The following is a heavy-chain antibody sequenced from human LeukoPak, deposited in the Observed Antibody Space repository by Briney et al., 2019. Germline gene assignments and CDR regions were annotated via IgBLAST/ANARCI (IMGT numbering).Heavy chain of an antibody. J-gene: IGHJ4*02. CDR3: ARAEQLWYGD. CDR1: GCTFTSYY. Sequence: ASVKVSCKASGCTFTSYYMHWVRQAPGQGLEWMGIINPSGGSTSYAQKFQGRVTKTRDMSTSTVYMELSSLRSEDTAVYYCARAEQLWYGDWGQGTLVTVSS. D-gene: IGHD5-18*01. V-gene: IGHV1-46*01. CDR2: INPSGGST.